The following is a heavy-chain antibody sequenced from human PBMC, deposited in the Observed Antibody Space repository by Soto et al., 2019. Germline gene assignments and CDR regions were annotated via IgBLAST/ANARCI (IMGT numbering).Heavy chain of an antibody. CDR3: ARDRPVVASNAFDI. D-gene: IGHD2-15*01. CDR1: GFTFSSYS. CDR2: ISSSSSYI. Sequence: GGSLRLSCAASGFTFSSYSMNWVRQAPGKGLEWVSSISSSSSYIYYADSVKGRFTISRDNAKNSLYLQMNSLRAEDTAVYYCARDRPVVASNAFDIWGQGTMVTV. J-gene: IGHJ3*02. V-gene: IGHV3-21*01.